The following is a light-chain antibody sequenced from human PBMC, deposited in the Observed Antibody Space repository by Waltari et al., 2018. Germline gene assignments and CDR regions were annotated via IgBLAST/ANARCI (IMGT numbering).Light chain of an antibody. Sequence: QLVLTQSPSASASLGASVNLTCTLSSDRSSNAIAWHQQQPEKGPRYLMKFNNDGSHSKGDGIPDRFSGSISGAERHLSISSLQPEDEADYDCQTWGTGIRVFVGGTKLTV. CDR3: QTWGTGIRV. CDR2: FNNDGSH. J-gene: IGLJ3*02. V-gene: IGLV4-69*02. CDR1: SDRSSNA.